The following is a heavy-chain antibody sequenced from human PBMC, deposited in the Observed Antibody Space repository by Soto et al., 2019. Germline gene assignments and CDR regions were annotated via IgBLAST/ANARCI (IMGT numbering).Heavy chain of an antibody. D-gene: IGHD6-19*01. Sequence: ESGGGVVQPGRSLRLSCAASGFTFSSYGMHWVRQAPGKGLEWVAVIWYDGSNKYYADSVKGRFTISRDNSKNTLYLQMNSLRAEDTAVYYCARGKEGGWLDYWGQGTLVTVSS. CDR2: IWYDGSNK. J-gene: IGHJ4*02. CDR3: ARGKEGGWLDY. V-gene: IGHV3-33*01. CDR1: GFTFSSYG.